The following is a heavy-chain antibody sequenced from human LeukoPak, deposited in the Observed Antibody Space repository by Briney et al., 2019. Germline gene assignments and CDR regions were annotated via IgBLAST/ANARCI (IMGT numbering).Heavy chain of an antibody. D-gene: IGHD5-18*01. CDR3: ARGGYKNWFDP. Sequence: PSETLSLTCTVSGGSISSYYCSWIRQPPGKGLEWIGYIDHTGITNYNPSLKSRVTISVDTSKNQFSLKLSSVTAADTAVYYCARGGYKNWFDPWGQGTLVTVSS. J-gene: IGHJ5*02. CDR2: IDHTGIT. V-gene: IGHV4-59*01. CDR1: GGSISSYY.